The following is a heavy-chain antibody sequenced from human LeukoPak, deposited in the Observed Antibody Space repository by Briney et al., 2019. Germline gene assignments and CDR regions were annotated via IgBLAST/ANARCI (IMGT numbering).Heavy chain of an antibody. CDR1: GFTFDDYT. D-gene: IGHD1-26*01. Sequence: GGSLRLSCAASGFTFDDYTMHWVRQVPGKGLQWVSLITWDGGSTFYADSVKGRSTISRDNSKKSLSLQMYGLSTEDTALYYCARERRRVIDYWGQGTLVTVSS. CDR2: ITWDGGST. J-gene: IGHJ4*02. V-gene: IGHV3-43*01. CDR3: ARERRRVIDY.